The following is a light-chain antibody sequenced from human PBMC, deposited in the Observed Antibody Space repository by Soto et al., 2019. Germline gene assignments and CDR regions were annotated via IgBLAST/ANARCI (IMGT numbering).Light chain of an antibody. CDR2: ANS. CDR1: SSNLGAGYD. CDR3: QSYASSLSAVV. V-gene: IGLV1-40*01. Sequence: QSVLTQPPSVSGAPGQRVTISCTGSSSNLGAGYDVHWYQQLPGTAPKLLIYANSNPPSGVPHRFSGSMSDTSASLAIAGLQAEDGADYYCQSYASSLSAVVFGGGTKLTVL. J-gene: IGLJ2*01.